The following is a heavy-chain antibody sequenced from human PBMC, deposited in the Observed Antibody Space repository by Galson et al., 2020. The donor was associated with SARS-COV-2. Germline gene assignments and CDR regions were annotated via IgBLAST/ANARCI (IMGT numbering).Heavy chain of an antibody. D-gene: IGHD6-19*01. V-gene: IGHV4-59*01. J-gene: IGHJ6*03. CDR2: IYYSGST. Sequence: SEILSLTCTVSGGSISSYYWSWIRQPPGKGLEWIGYIYYSGSTNYNPSLKSRVTISVDTSKNQFSLKLSSVTAADTAVYYCARTVIAVAGTHYYYYYYMDVWGKGTTVTVSS. CDR3: ARTVIAVAGTHYYYYYYMDV. CDR1: GGSISSYY.